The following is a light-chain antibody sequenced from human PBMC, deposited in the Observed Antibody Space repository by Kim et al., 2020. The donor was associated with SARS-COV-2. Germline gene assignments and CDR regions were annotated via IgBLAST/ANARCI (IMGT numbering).Light chain of an antibody. V-gene: IGKV1-17*03. Sequence: ESVGDRVTMPSRASQGIGNRLTWYQQTAGKGPKRVNYAASSLQSGVPSRFGSSGYRTEFTLTISNLQPEGFATYYCLQHNSYPWTFGQETKLEIK. CDR2: AAS. CDR3: LQHNSYPWT. J-gene: IGKJ2*01. CDR1: QGIGNR.